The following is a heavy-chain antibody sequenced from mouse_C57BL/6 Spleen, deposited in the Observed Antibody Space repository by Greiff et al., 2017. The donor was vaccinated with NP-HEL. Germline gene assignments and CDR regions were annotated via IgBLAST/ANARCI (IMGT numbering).Heavy chain of an antibody. CDR3: ARGGIYDSYYYVDY. Sequence: VQLQQSGADLARPGASVKMSCKASGYTFTSYTMHWVKQRPGQGLEWIGYINPSSGNTKYNQKFKDKSTMTADKSTSTTYMQLSSLKSEDSAVYYCARGGIYDSYYYVDYWGQGTTLTVSS. J-gene: IGHJ2*01. CDR2: INPSSGNT. V-gene: IGHV1-4*01. D-gene: IGHD2-3*01. CDR1: GYTFTSYT.